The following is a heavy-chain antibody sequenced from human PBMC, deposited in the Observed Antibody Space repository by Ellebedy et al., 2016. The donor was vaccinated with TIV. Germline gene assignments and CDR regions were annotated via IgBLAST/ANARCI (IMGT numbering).Heavy chain of an antibody. V-gene: IGHV3-11*06. J-gene: IGHJ4*02. D-gene: IGHD3-9*01. CDR3: ARDSYDLLACSMYYPFDF. CDR1: GFTFSDYY. CDR2: VSSSGEST. Sequence: GESLKISCAASGFTFSDYYMSWVRQAPGKGLEWISFVSSSGESTNYADSVKGRFTISRDNAKNSVYLQMNNLREEDTAVYYCARDSYDLLACSMYYPFDFWGPGTRVSVSS.